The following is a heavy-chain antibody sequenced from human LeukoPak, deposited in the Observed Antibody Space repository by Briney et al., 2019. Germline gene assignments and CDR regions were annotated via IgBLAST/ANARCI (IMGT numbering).Heavy chain of an antibody. CDR2: ISGSAGSK. CDR3: AKDVVIGTNYYYYGMDA. Sequence: GGSLRLSRAASGFTFRSYAMSWVGQAPGKGLEWVSLISGSAGSKYYPDSVKGRFTISRDNSKNTLYLQMNSLRAEDTAVYYWAKDVVIGTNYYYYGMDAWGQGTSGTASS. D-gene: IGHD1/OR15-1a*01. V-gene: IGHV3-23*01. J-gene: IGHJ6*02. CDR1: GFTFRSYA.